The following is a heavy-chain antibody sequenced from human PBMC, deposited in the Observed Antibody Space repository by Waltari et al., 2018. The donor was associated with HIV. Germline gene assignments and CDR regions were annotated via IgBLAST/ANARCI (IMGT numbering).Heavy chain of an antibody. Sequence: QVQLQASGPGLVKTSETLSLTCIVSGGSINGFSWSWLRQPAGKGLAWLGHIYTSGSTNYNPSLKSRVTMSVDTSKNQFSLKLTSVTAADTAVYYCARDGFDVLLPAAMGNWFDPWGQGTLVTVSS. CDR3: ARDGFDVLLPAAMGNWFDP. D-gene: IGHD2-2*01. V-gene: IGHV4-4*07. CDR1: GGSINGFS. CDR2: IYTSGST. J-gene: IGHJ5*02.